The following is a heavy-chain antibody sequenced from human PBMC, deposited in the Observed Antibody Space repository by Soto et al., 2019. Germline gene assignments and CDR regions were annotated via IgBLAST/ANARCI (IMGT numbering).Heavy chain of an antibody. CDR1: GGSISSYY. CDR2: IYATGTT. J-gene: IGHJ5*02. CDR3: VRDGTKTLRDWFDP. D-gene: IGHD1-1*01. Sequence: SETLSLTCTVSGGSISSYYWSWIRKSAGKGLEWIGRIYATGTTDYNPSLKSRVMMSVDTSKKQFSLKLRSVTAADTAVYYCVRDGTKTLRDWFDPWGQGISVTVSS. V-gene: IGHV4-4*07.